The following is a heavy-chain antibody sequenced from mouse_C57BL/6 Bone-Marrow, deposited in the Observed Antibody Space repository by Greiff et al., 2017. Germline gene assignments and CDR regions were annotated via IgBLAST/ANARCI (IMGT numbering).Heavy chain of an antibody. Sequence: EVKLMESGGGLVKPGGSLKLSCAASGFTFSDYGMHWVRQAPEKGLEWVAYISSGSSTIYYADKVKGRFPISRDDAKNTLFLQMTSLRSEDTAMYYCARSPLGYSTPYAMDYGGQGTSVTVSS. CDR1: GFTFSDYG. J-gene: IGHJ4*01. V-gene: IGHV5-17*01. D-gene: IGHD2-5*01. CDR2: ISSGSSTI. CDR3: ARSPLGYSTPYAMDY.